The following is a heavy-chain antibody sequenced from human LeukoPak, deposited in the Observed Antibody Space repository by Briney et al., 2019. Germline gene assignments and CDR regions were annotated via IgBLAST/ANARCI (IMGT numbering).Heavy chain of an antibody. CDR2: ISGSGSST. Sequence: PGGSLRLSCAASGFTFSSFAMNWVRQAPGKGLEWVSGISGSGSSTNYADSVKGRFIISRDNSKNTLYLQMDSLRAEDTALYYCAKDSRRYFDWSPGFDIWGQGTMVTVSS. J-gene: IGHJ3*02. D-gene: IGHD3-9*01. CDR3: AKDSRRYFDWSPGFDI. V-gene: IGHV3-23*01. CDR1: GFTFSSFA.